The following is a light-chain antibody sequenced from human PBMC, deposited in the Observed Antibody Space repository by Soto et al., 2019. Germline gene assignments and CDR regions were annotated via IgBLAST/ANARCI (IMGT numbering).Light chain of an antibody. CDR1: SGNIVNNY. Sequence: NFMLTQPHSVSESPGKTVTISCTRSSGNIVNNYVQWYQQRPGSSPSTVIYEDNERPSGVPDRFSGSVDSSSSSAALTISGLKNEDEADYYCQSYDSSSVVFGGGTKLTVL. CDR2: EDN. V-gene: IGLV6-57*01. J-gene: IGLJ2*01. CDR3: QSYDSSSVV.